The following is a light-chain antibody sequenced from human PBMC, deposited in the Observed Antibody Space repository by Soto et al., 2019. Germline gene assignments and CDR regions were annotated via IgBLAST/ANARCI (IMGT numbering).Light chain of an antibody. Sequence: EIGMTQSPAPLSVSPGERATLSCRASQSVSSNLAWHQQKPGQAPRILMYDASTRATGIPARFSGSGSGTEFTLTISSLQSEDFAVYYCQQYHNWPITFGQGTRLEIK. J-gene: IGKJ5*01. CDR1: QSVSSN. CDR2: DAS. CDR3: QQYHNWPIT. V-gene: IGKV3-15*01.